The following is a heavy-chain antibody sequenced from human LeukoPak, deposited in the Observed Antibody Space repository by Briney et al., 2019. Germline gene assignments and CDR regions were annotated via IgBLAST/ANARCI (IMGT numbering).Heavy chain of an antibody. D-gene: IGHD3-10*01. J-gene: IGHJ4*02. V-gene: IGHV3-74*03. CDR1: GFTFSTYW. CDR2: INGDGSTT. CDR3: ARDYAGSPDY. Sequence: PGGSLRLSCTASGFTFSTYWINWVRQSPGKGLVWVALINGDGSTTTHAGSVKGRFTISRDNAKNTAYLQMNSLRDEDTAVYFCARDYAGSPDYWGQGTLVTVSA.